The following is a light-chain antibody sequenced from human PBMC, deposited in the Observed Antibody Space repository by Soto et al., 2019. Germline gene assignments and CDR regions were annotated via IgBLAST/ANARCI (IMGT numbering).Light chain of an antibody. Sequence: QSVLTQPPSASGTPGQRVTISCSGSSSNIGSNTVNWYQQLPGTAHKLLIYSNNQRPSGVPDRFSGSKSGTSASLAISGLQSEDEADYYCAAWYDSLNGPVFGGGTKLTVL. CDR3: AAWYDSLNGPV. CDR1: SSNIGSNT. CDR2: SNN. V-gene: IGLV1-44*01. J-gene: IGLJ3*02.